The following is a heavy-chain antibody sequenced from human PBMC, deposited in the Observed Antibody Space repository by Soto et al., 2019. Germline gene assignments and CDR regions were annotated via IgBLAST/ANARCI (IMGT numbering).Heavy chain of an antibody. Sequence: GGSLRLSCAASGFIFSDYSMNWVRQAPGKGLEWVSSISSTSSYIYYADSLKGRFTISRDNAKNSLYLQMNSLRVEDAAVYYCARGYYDRSGYFFEYWGQGTLVTVSS. V-gene: IGHV3-21*01. D-gene: IGHD3-22*01. J-gene: IGHJ4*02. CDR1: GFIFSDYS. CDR2: ISSTSSYI. CDR3: ARGYYDRSGYFFEY.